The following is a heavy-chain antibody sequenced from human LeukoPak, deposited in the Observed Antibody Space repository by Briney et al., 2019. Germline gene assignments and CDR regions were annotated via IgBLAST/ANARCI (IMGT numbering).Heavy chain of an antibody. J-gene: IGHJ4*02. D-gene: IGHD5-24*01. V-gene: IGHV1-2*02. CDR2: INPNSCGT. CDR1: GYTFTGYY. CDR3: ARWLQFGYYFDY. Sequence: ASVKVSCKASGYTFTGYYMHWVRQAPGQGLEWMGWINPNSCGTNYAQKFQGRVTMTRDTSISTAYMELSRQRSDDTAVYYCARWLQFGYYFDYWGQGTLVTVSS.